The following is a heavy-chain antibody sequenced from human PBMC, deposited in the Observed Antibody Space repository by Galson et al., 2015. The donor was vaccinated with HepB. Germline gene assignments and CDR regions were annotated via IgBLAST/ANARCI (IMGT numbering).Heavy chain of an antibody. D-gene: IGHD5-12*01. J-gene: IGHJ6*02. Sequence: SLRLSCAASGFTFSSYGMHWVRQAPGKGLEWVAVIWYDGSNKYYADSVKGRFTISRDNSKNTLYLQMNSLRAEDTAVYYCARVTPLYGGYTYYGMDVWGQGTTVTVSS. CDR1: GFTFSSYG. CDR3: ARVTPLYGGYTYYGMDV. CDR2: IWYDGSNK. V-gene: IGHV3-33*01.